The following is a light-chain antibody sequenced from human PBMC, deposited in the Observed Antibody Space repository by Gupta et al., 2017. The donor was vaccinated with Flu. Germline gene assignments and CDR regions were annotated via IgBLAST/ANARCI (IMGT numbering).Light chain of an antibody. J-gene: IGKJ2*01. CDR1: QSVLYNSNKKTY. V-gene: IGKV4-1*01. CDR2: WAS. CDR3: QQYSGTPPRYI. Sequence: KSSQSVLYNSNKKTYLAWYQQKPGQPPRLLIYWASTRQSGVSDRFSGSGSGTDFTLTISTLQAEDVAVYYCQQYSGTPPRYIFGQGTKLEI.